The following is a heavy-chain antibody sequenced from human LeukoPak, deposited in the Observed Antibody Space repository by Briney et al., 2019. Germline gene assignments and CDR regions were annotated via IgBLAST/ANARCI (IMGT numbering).Heavy chain of an antibody. Sequence: ASVKVSCKASGGTFSSYAISWVRQAPGQGLEWMGGIIPIFGTANYAQKFQGRVTITADESTSTANMELSSLRSEDTAVYYCARRASHDAFDIWGQGTMVTVSS. CDR3: ARRASHDAFDI. CDR1: GGTFSSYA. V-gene: IGHV1-69*13. J-gene: IGHJ3*02. CDR2: IIPIFGTA.